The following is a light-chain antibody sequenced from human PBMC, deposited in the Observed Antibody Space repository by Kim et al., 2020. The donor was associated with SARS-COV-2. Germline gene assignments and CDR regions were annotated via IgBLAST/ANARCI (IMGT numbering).Light chain of an antibody. CDR3: QQYNNWPFT. J-gene: IGKJ3*01. V-gene: IGKV3-15*01. CDR2: GAS. CDR1: QSVSSN. Sequence: VSPGERATLSCRASQSVSSNLAWYQQKPGQAPRLLIYGASTRATGIPARFSGSGSGTEFTPTISSLQSEDFAVYYCQQYNNWPFTFGPGTKVDIK.